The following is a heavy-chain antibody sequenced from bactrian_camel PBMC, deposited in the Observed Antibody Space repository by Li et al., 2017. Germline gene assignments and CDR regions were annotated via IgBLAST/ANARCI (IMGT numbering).Heavy chain of an antibody. CDR1: GYTYSSC. CDR3: AAVGGRVTAIQALDIKPRPPYEYIN. J-gene: IGHJ4*01. D-gene: IGHD3*01. Sequence: DVQLVESGGGSVQTGGSLRLSCVVSGYTYSSCMAWFRQAPGKEREAIATIDTDGSATYEDSVKGRFTISRDSSRKHTVYLQMNDLKPEDTAMYYCAAVGGRVTAIQALDIKPRPPYEYINWGQGTQVTVS. CDR2: IDTDGSA. V-gene: IGHV3S10*01.